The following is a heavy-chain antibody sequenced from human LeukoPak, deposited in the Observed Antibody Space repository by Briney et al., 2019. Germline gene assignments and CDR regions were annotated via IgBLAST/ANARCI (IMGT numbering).Heavy chain of an antibody. CDR3: ARSPYCSSTSCDNNWFDP. CDR2: ISAYNGNT. CDR1: GYTFISYG. J-gene: IGHJ5*02. V-gene: IGHV1-18*01. Sequence: ASVKVSCKASGYTFISYGISWVRQAPGQGLEWMGWISAYNGNTDYAQKLQGRVTMTTDTSTSTAYMELRSLRSDDTAVYYCARSPYCSSTSCDNNWFDPWGQGTLVTVSS. D-gene: IGHD2-2*02.